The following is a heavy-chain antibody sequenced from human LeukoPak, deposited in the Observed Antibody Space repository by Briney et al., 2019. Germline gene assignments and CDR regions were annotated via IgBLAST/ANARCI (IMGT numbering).Heavy chain of an antibody. V-gene: IGHV3-23*01. CDR3: AKDFRDYLLYTFDY. J-gene: IGHJ4*02. Sequence: GGSLRLSCAASGLTFSSYAMSWVRQAPGKGLEWVSAISGSGGSTYYADSVKGRFTISRDNSKNTLYLQMNSLRAEDRAVYYCAKDFRDYLLYTFDYWGQGTLVTVSS. CDR1: GLTFSSYA. CDR2: ISGSGGST. D-gene: IGHD4-17*01.